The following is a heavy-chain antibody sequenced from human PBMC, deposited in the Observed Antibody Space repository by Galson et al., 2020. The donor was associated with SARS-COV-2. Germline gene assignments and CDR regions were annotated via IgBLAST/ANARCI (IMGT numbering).Heavy chain of an antibody. J-gene: IGHJ5*02. Sequence: NSGGSLRLSCAASGFTFSDYYMSWIRQAPGKGLEWVSYISSSGSTIYYADSVKGRFTISRDNAKNSLYLQMNSLRAEDTAVYYCARDGDIVVVPAALLRARTKAGFDPWGQGTLVTVSS. V-gene: IGHV3-11*01. CDR2: ISSSGSTI. CDR1: GFTFSDYY. D-gene: IGHD2-2*02. CDR3: ARDGDIVVVPAALLRARTKAGFDP.